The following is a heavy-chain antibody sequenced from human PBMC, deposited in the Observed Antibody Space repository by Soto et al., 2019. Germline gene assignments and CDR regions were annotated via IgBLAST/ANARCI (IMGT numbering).Heavy chain of an antibody. V-gene: IGHV3-23*01. CDR3: AKDYDYGDSLPFDY. Sequence: EVKLLEAGGGLVQPGGSLRLSCAASGFSFRNYGMSWVRQAPGKGLEWLSAIIGNGDTTYYADSVRGRFTISRDNSKNTLYLQLNDLGAEDTAIYYCAKDYDYGDSLPFDYWGQGPLVTASS. CDR1: GFSFRNYG. J-gene: IGHJ4*02. D-gene: IGHD4-17*01. CDR2: IIGNGDTT.